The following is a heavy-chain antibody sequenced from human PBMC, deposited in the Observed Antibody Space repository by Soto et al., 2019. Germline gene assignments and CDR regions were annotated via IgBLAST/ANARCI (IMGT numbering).Heavy chain of an antibody. Sequence: GASVKVSCKASGFTFTSYYMHWVRQAPAQGLEWMGISNPSGDTTNYAQKFQGRVTMTRDTSTSTVYMELSSLRSEDTAVYYCTRGAYGGGDCYDYWGQGTLVTVSS. J-gene: IGHJ4*02. V-gene: IGHV1-46*03. D-gene: IGHD2-21*01. CDR1: GFTFTSYY. CDR3: TRGAYGGGDCYDY. CDR2: SNPSGDTT.